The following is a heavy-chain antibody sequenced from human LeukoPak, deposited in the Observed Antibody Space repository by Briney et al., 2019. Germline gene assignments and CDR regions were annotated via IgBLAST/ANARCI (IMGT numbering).Heavy chain of an antibody. CDR1: GFSFSTFG. CDR2: ISYDGSNI. D-gene: IGHD1-1*01. V-gene: IGHV3-30*03. J-gene: IGHJ6*02. Sequence: GGSLRLSCAASGFSFSTFGMHWVRQAPGKGLEWVAGISYDGSNILYADSVKGRFTISRDNPKDTLYLQINSLRAGETAVYYCAREGYRDYYYGMDVWGQGTTVTVSS. CDR3: AREGYRDYYYGMDV.